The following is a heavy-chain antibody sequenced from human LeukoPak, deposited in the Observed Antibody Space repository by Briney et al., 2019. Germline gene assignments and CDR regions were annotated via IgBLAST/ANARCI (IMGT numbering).Heavy chain of an antibody. D-gene: IGHD3-10*01. V-gene: IGHV4-4*07. J-gene: IGHJ6*03. CDR3: ARYGYYGSGRFMDV. CDR1: DGSITTHY. CDR2: MHANGYT. Sequence: SETLSLTRTVSDGSITTHYWSWIRQPAGKGLEWIDRMHANGYTDHCPSLKSRLTMSVDTSKKQFSLRLSSVTAADTAVYFCARYGYYGSGRFMDVWGKGTTVIVSS.